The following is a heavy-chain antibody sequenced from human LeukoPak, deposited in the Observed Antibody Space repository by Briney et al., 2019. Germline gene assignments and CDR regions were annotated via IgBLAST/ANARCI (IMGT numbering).Heavy chain of an antibody. CDR1: GFTFSSYS. V-gene: IGHV3-21*01. CDR2: ISSSSSYI. J-gene: IGHJ4*02. CDR3: ARDPRDIAVAGTDNSDY. D-gene: IGHD6-19*01. Sequence: GGSLRLSCAASGFTFSSYSMNWVRQAPGKGLEWVSSISSSSSYIYYADSVKGRFTISRDSAKNSLYLQMNSLRAEDTAVYYCARDPRDIAVAGTDNSDYWGQGTLVTVSS.